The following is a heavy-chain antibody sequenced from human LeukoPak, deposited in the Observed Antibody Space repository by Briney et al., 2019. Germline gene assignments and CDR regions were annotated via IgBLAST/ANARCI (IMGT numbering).Heavy chain of an antibody. CDR3: ASGYCSGGSCHRGWFDP. CDR1: GGTFSSYA. Sequence: SVKVSCKASGGTFSSYAISWVRQAPGQGLEWMGGIIPIFGTANYAQKFQGRVTITADESTSTAYMELSSLRSEDTAVYYCASGYCSGGSCHRGWFDPWGQGTLVTVSS. CDR2: IIPIFGTA. J-gene: IGHJ5*02. D-gene: IGHD2-15*01. V-gene: IGHV1-69*01.